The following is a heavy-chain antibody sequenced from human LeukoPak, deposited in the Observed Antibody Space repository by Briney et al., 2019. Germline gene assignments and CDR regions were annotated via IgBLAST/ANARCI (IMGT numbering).Heavy chain of an antibody. Sequence: ASVKVSCKVSGYTLTELSMHWVRQAPGKGLEWMGGFDPEDGETIYAQKFQGRVTMTEDTSTDTAYMELSSLRSDDTAVYYCARDPGYYYDSSGLFDYWGQGTLVTVSS. CDR1: GYTLTELS. CDR3: ARDPGYYYDSSGLFDY. J-gene: IGHJ4*02. V-gene: IGHV1-24*01. CDR2: FDPEDGET. D-gene: IGHD3-22*01.